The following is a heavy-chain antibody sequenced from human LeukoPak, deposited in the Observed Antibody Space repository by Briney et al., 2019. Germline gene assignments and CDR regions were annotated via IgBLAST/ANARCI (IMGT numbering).Heavy chain of an antibody. Sequence: PGGSLRLSCAASGFTFSSYWMSWVRQAPGKGLEWVAVISYDGSNKYYADSVKGRFTISRDNSKNTLYLQMNSLRAEDTAVYYCARARLRGYSGYDLSWYWGQGTLVTVFS. CDR3: ARARLRGYSGYDLSWY. CDR1: GFTFSSYW. D-gene: IGHD5-12*01. CDR2: ISYDGSNK. J-gene: IGHJ4*02. V-gene: IGHV3-30-3*01.